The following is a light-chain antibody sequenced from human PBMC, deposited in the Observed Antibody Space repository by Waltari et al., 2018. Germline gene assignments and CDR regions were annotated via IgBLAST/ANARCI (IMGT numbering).Light chain of an antibody. CDR3: QQYKSLPRT. CDR1: QDINNY. CDR2: DAS. J-gene: IGKJ1*01. Sequence: SASVGDRVSITCQASQDINNYLSWYQQKPGKAPKLLIYDASNLETGVPSRFSGSGSGTDFTFTINSLHPEDIATYYCQQYKSLPRTFGQGTKVQVK. V-gene: IGKV1-33*01.